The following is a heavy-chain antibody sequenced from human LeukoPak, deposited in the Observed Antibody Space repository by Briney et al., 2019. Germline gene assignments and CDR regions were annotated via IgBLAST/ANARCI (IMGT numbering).Heavy chain of an antibody. CDR2: ISYDGSNK. D-gene: IGHD4-17*01. J-gene: IGHJ4*02. Sequence: GRSLRLSCAASGFTFSSYAMHWVRQAPGKGLEWVAVISYDGSNKYYADSVKGRFTISRDNSKNTLYLQMNSLRAEDTAVYYCAKDLTVTTGVRGLHWGQGTLVTVSS. V-gene: IGHV3-30*04. CDR3: AKDLTVTTGVRGLH. CDR1: GFTFSSYA.